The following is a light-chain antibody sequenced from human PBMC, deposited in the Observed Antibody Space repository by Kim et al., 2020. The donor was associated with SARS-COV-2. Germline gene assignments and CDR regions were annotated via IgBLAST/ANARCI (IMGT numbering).Light chain of an antibody. CDR3: CSDADSYTGV. CDR1: SSDVGGYNY. CDR2: DDS. J-gene: IGLJ3*02. V-gene: IGLV2-11*01. Sequence: QSISISGSRISSDVGGYNYVYWYQQHPGNAPNIMIYDDSERPAGVPDRFSGSKASNTASVTISGHQAEDEDDYYCCSDADSYTGVFGGGTQLTVL.